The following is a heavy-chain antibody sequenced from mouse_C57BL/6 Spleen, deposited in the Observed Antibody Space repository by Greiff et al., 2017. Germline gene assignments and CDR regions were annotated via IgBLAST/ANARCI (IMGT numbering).Heavy chain of an antibody. CDR2: IDPSDSYT. V-gene: IGHV1-69*01. D-gene: IGHD2-4*01. CDR3: ARSEGDYRTWFAY. J-gene: IGHJ3*01. Sequence: QVQLQQPGAELVMPGASVKLSCKASGYTFTSYWMHWVKQRPGQGLEWIGEIDPSDSYTNYNQKFKGKSTLTVDKSSSTAYMQLSSLTSEDSAVYYCARSEGDYRTWFAYWGQGTLVTVSA. CDR1: GYTFTSYW.